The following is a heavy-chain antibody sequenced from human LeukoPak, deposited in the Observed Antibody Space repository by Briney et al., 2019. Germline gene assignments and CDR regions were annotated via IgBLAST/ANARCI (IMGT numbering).Heavy chain of an antibody. J-gene: IGHJ4*02. CDR1: GFTFDDYA. CDR2: ISWNSGSI. Sequence: PGRSLRLSCAASGFTFDDYAMHWVRQAPGKGLEWVSGISWNSGSIGYADSVKGRFTISRDNAKNSLYLQMNSLRAEDTAVYYCARGTSSGWDYYFDYWGQGTLVTVSS. V-gene: IGHV3-9*01. D-gene: IGHD6-19*01. CDR3: ARGTSSGWDYYFDY.